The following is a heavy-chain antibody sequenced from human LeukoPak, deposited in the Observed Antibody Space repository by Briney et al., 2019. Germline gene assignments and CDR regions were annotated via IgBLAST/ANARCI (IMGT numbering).Heavy chain of an antibody. Sequence: QSGGSLRLSCAASGFSVSSSYMSWVRQAPGKGLEWVSVIYSDGSTYYADSVKGRFTISRDNSKNTLYLQMNSLRAEDTAVYYCARDPVGAIGYGMDVWGQGTTVTVSS. V-gene: IGHV3-66*01. CDR2: IYSDGST. D-gene: IGHD1-26*01. CDR3: ARDPVGAIGYGMDV. J-gene: IGHJ6*02. CDR1: GFSVSSSY.